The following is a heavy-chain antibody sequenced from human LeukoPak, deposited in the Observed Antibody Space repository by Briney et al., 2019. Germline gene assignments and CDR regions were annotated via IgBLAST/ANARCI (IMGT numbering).Heavy chain of an antibody. CDR2: IYSGGST. V-gene: IGHV3-53*04. J-gene: IGHJ4*02. CDR1: GFTVSSNY. Sequence: GGSLRLSCAASGFTVSSNYMSWVRQAPGKGLEWVSVIYSGGSTYYADSVKGRFTISRHNSKNTLYLQMNSLRAEDTAVYYCARLNDGYATYYFDYWGQGTLVTVSS. D-gene: IGHD5-24*01. CDR3: ARLNDGYATYYFDY.